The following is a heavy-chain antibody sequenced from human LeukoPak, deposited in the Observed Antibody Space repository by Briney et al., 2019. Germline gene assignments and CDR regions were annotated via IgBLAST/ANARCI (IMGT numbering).Heavy chain of an antibody. D-gene: IGHD3-10*01. CDR2: IGNDGST. V-gene: IGHV3-43*02. Sequence: PGGSLRLSCAASGFTFDDHAMHWVHQAPEKGLEWVSLIGNDGSTKYADSVKGRFTISRGSSKNSLYLEMHSLRTEDTALYYCASQTKYYYGSGSYWTAFDIWGQGTMVTVSS. CDR1: GFTFDDHA. CDR3: ASQTKYYYGSGSYWTAFDI. J-gene: IGHJ3*02.